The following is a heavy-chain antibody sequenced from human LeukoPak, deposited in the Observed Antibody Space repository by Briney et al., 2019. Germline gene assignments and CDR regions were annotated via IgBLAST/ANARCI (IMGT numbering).Heavy chain of an antibody. CDR3: ASGRLSELGVDAFDI. D-gene: IGHD1-26*01. CDR2: IYTSGST. V-gene: IGHV4-61*02. Sequence: PSETLSLTCTVSGGSISSGSYYWSWIRQPAGKGLEWIGRIYTSGSTNYNPSLKSRVTISVDTSKNQFSLKLSSVTAADTAVYYCASGRLSELGVDAFDIWGQGTMVTVSS. J-gene: IGHJ3*02. CDR1: GGSISSGSYY.